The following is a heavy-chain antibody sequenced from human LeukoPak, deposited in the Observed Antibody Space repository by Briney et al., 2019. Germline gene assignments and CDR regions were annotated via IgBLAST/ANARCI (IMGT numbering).Heavy chain of an antibody. Sequence: GGSLRLSCAASGNYWMHWVRQVQGEGLVWVSHINSDGSWTSYADSVKGRFTISKDNAKNTVYLQMNSLRAEDTAVYYCVSFYETYWGRGTLVTVSS. CDR3: VSFYETY. CDR1: GNYW. D-gene: IGHD2/OR15-2a*01. V-gene: IGHV3-74*01. J-gene: IGHJ4*02. CDR2: INSDGSWT.